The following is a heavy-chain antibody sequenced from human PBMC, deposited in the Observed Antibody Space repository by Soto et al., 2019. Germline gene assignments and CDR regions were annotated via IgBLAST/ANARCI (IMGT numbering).Heavy chain of an antibody. CDR1: GGSISSSSYY. CDR2: IYYSGST. CDR3: ARLLYDSSSWLDY. V-gene: IGHV4-39*01. D-gene: IGHD6-13*01. Sequence: PSETLSLTCTVSGGSISSSSYYWGWIRQPPGKGLEWIGSIYYSGSTYYNPSLKSRVTISVDTSKNQFSLKLSSVTAADTAVYYCARLLYDSSSWLDYWGQGTLVTVSS. J-gene: IGHJ4*02.